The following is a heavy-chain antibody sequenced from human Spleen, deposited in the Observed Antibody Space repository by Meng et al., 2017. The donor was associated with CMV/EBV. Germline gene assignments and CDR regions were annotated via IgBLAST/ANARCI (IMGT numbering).Heavy chain of an antibody. CDR2: VYHTGTA. D-gene: IGHD6-25*01. V-gene: IGHV4-59*01. J-gene: IGHJ4*02. CDR3: AREDERQRYFFDF. Sequence: GSLSLTCTVSGGSTRGYYWSWLRQPPGKGLEWIGYVYHTGTANYNPSLKSRVTISVDTSKIHFSLHLSSVTAADTAVYFCAREDERQRYFFDFWGRGTLVTVSS. CDR1: GGSTRGYY.